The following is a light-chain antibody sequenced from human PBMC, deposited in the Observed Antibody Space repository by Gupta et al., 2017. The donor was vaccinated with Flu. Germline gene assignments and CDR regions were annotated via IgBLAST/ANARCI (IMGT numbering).Light chain of an antibody. CDR3: LEGRYAHT. CDR2: KVS. Sequence: ISCRSSQSLGHSDGNTYLTWYQQRPGQSPMRLIYKVSNRDSGVPERCSGSGSGTDFTLTISRVEAEDIGVYYCLEGRYAHTFGQGTKLEIK. V-gene: IGKV2-30*02. CDR1: QSLGHSDGNTY. J-gene: IGKJ2*01.